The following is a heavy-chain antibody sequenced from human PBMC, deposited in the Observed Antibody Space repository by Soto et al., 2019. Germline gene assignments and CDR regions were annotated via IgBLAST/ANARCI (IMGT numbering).Heavy chain of an antibody. CDR1: GYTFTNYG. D-gene: IGHD3-3*01. V-gene: IGHV1-18*01. CDR3: ARATFYYFWSGYSVNWFDP. Sequence: GASVKVSCKASGYTFTNYGISWVRQAPGQGLEWMGWINTYNGNTNHAQKLQGRVTMTTDTSTSTAYMELRSLRSDDTAVYYCARATFYYFWSGYSVNWFDPWCQGTLVTVSS. CDR2: INTYNGNT. J-gene: IGHJ5*02.